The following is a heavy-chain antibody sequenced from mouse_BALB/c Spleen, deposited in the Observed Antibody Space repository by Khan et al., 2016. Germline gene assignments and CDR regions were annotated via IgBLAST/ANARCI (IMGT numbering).Heavy chain of an antibody. J-gene: IGHJ4*01. CDR2: INTYTGEP. CDR1: GYTFTNYG. Sequence: QIQLVQSGPELKKPGETVKISCKASGYTFTNYGMNWVKQTPGKGLKWMGWINTYTGEPTYADDFKGRFAFSLETSDSTAYLQINNLKNEDMATYFCARGGGYFMDYWGQGTSVTVSS. D-gene: IGHD2-3*01. V-gene: IGHV9-1*02. CDR3: ARGGGYFMDY.